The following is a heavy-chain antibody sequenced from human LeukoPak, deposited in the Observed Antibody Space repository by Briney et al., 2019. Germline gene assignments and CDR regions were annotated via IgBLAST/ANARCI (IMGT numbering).Heavy chain of an antibody. V-gene: IGHV3-23*01. J-gene: IGHJ3*02. Sequence: GGSLRLSCAASGFTFSSYAMSWVRQAPGKGLEWVSAISGSGGSTYYADSVKGRFTISRDNSKNTLYLQMNSLRAEDTAVYYCAKDLLYSSGWYDAFDIWGQGTMVTVSS. CDR1: GFTFSSYA. CDR3: AKDLLYSSGWYDAFDI. D-gene: IGHD6-19*01. CDR2: ISGSGGST.